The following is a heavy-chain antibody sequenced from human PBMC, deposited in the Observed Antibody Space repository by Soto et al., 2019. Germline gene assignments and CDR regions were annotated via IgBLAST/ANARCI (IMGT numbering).Heavy chain of an antibody. V-gene: IGHV3-7*01. CDR2: MDQDGSET. CDR1: GFTFSTYW. CDR3: VCGGNFFIY. Sequence: EVQLVESGGGLVQPGGSLRLSCAASGFTFSTYWMTWVRQPPGKGLEWGANMDQDGSETYDVDSVRGRFTVSRDNAKHSLYLQMNSLRVEDTAVYYCVCGGNFFIYWGQGTLVTVSP. J-gene: IGHJ4*02. D-gene: IGHD3-16*01.